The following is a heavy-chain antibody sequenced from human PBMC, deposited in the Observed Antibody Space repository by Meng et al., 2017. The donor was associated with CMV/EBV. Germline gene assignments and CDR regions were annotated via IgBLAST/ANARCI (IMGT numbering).Heavy chain of an antibody. CDR3: ARHYSNLKGGWFDP. CDR1: GYTFTSYG. CDR2: ISAYNGNT. Sequence: ASVKVSCKASGYTFTSYGISWVRQAPGQGLEWMGWISAYNGNTNYAQKLQGRVTMTTDTSTSTPYMELRSLRSDDTAVYYCARHYSNLKGGWFDPWGQGTLVTVSS. V-gene: IGHV1-18*01. J-gene: IGHJ5*02. D-gene: IGHD4-11*01.